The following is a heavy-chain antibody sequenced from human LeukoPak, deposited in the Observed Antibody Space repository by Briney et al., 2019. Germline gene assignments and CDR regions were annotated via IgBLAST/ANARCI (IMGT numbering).Heavy chain of an antibody. D-gene: IGHD2-2*01. CDR1: GYTFTDYY. CDR3: ATWCSSTSCPYYFDY. CDR2: VDPEDGET. J-gene: IGHJ4*02. V-gene: IGHV1-69-2*01. Sequence: ATVKISCKVSGYTFTDYYMHWVQQAPGKGLEWLGLVDPEDGETIYAEKFQGRVTITADTSTDTAYMELSSLRSEDTAVHYCATWCSSTSCPYYFDYWGQGTLVTVSS.